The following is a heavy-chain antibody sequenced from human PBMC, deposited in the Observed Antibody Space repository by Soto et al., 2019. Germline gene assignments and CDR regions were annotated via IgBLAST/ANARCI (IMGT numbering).Heavy chain of an antibody. Sequence: SETLSLTCAVYGGSFSGYYWSWIRQPPGKGLEWIGEINHSGSTNYNPSLKSRVTISVDTSKNQFSLKLSSVTAADTAVYYCARGSQSEYSSSNWFDPWGQGTMVTVSS. CDR2: INHSGST. D-gene: IGHD6-6*01. CDR3: ARGSQSEYSSSNWFDP. V-gene: IGHV4-34*01. CDR1: GGSFSGYY. J-gene: IGHJ5*02.